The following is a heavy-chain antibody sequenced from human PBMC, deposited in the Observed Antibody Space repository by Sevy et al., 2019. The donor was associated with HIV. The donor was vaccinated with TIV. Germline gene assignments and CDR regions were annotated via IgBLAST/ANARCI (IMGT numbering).Heavy chain of an antibody. J-gene: IGHJ1*01. D-gene: IGHD2-15*01. V-gene: IGHV4-30-4*01. CDR3: ATGYGGNPAEYFQH. Sequence: SETLSLTCTVSGGSISSGDYYWSWIRQPPGKGLEWIGYIYCSGSTYYNPSLKSRVTISVDTSKNQFSLKLSSVTAADTAVYYCATGYGGNPAEYFQHWGQGTLVTVSS. CDR2: IYCSGST. CDR1: GGSISSGDYY.